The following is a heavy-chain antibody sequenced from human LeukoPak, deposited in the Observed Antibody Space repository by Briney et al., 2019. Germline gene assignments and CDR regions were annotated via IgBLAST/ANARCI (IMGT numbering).Heavy chain of an antibody. CDR1: GYSFTSYW. CDR2: IYPGDSDT. J-gene: IGHJ4*02. D-gene: IGHD2-2*01. V-gene: IGHV5-51*01. Sequence: GESLKISCKGSGYSFTSYWIGWVRQMPGKGLEWMGIIYPGDSDTRYSPSFQGQVTISADKSISTAYLQWSSLKASDTAMYYCARTPPGCSSTSCYADYWGQGTLVTVSS. CDR3: ARTPPGCSSTSCYADY.